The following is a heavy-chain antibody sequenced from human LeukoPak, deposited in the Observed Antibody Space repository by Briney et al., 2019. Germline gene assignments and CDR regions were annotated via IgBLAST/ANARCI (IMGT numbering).Heavy chain of an antibody. J-gene: IGHJ4*02. CDR2: ITGGGDTT. V-gene: IGHV3-23*01. D-gene: IGHD1-14*01. CDR1: GFAFSSYV. Sequence: GGSLRLSCEASGFAFSSYVMSWVRQAPGKGLEWVSTITGGGDTTYYADSVKRLFTISRNNYKNALYLQMNSLSAEDTALYYWAKVQPPEPTRDSGGEGTLVTVSS. CDR3: AKVQPPEPTRDS.